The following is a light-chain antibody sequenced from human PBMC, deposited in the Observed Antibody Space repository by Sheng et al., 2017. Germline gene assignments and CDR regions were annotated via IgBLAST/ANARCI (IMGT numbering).Light chain of an antibody. CDR3: QQRTRWPIT. Sequence: IVLTQSPATLSLSPGERATLSCRASQSVSNSLAWYQQKPGQAPRLLIYEASNRATGIPARFSGSGSGTDFTLTISSLEPEDFAVYYCQQRTRWPITFGQGTRLEIK. CDR1: QSVSNS. CDR2: EAS. V-gene: IGKV3-11*01. J-gene: IGKJ5*01.